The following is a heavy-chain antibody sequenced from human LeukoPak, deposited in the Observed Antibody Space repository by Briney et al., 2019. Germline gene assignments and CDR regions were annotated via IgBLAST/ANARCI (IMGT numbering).Heavy chain of an antibody. CDR3: AKGDYSYGFSYYYGMDV. Sequence: GGSLRLSCAASGFAFNSYGMDWVRQAPGRGLEWVAAVSHDGSNKYYADSVKGRFTISRDNSENTLYLQMNSLRAEDTAVYYCAKGDYSYGFSYYYGMDVWGQGTTVTVS. J-gene: IGHJ6*02. CDR2: VSHDGSNK. CDR1: GFAFNSYG. V-gene: IGHV3-30*18. D-gene: IGHD5-18*01.